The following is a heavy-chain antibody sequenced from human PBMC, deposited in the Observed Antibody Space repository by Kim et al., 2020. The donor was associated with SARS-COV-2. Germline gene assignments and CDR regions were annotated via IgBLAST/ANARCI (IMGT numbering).Heavy chain of an antibody. D-gene: IGHD3-22*01. CDR3: ANGGYYYDSSGPDY. V-gene: IGHV3-23*01. CDR2: ISGSGGST. CDR1: GFTFSSYA. Sequence: GGSLRLSCAASGFTFSSYAMSWVRQAPGKGLEWVSAISGSGGSTYYADSVKGRFTISRDNSKNTLYLQMNSLRAEDTAVYYCANGGYYYDSSGPDYWGQGTLVTVSS. J-gene: IGHJ4*02.